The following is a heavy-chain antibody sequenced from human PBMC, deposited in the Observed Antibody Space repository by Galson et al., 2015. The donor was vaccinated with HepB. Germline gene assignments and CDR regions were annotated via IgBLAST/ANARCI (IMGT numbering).Heavy chain of an antibody. V-gene: IGHV3-30*04. CDR1: GFTFTSSA. CDR2: ISYDGSNK. D-gene: IGHD3-10*02. Sequence: SLRLSCAASGFTFTSSAMHWVRRAPGKGLEWVAVISYDGSNKYYADFVKGRFTLSRDNSKNTLYLQMTSLRVEDTAVYYCVRGYDYGYYVRAFDIWGQGTMVTVSS. J-gene: IGHJ3*02. CDR3: VRGYDYGYYVRAFDI.